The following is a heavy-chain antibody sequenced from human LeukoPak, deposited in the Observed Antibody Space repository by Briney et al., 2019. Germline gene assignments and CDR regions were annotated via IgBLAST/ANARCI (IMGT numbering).Heavy chain of an antibody. CDR1: GGSISSGGYS. CDR2: IYHSGST. Sequence: SETLSLTCAVSGGSISSGGYSWSWIRQPPGKGLEWIGYIYHSGSTYYNPSLKSRVTISVDRSKNQFSLKLSSVTAADTAVYYCARDGGSGYYYLGYWGQGTLVTVSS. CDR3: ARDGGSGYYYLGY. D-gene: IGHD3-22*01. V-gene: IGHV4-30-2*01. J-gene: IGHJ4*02.